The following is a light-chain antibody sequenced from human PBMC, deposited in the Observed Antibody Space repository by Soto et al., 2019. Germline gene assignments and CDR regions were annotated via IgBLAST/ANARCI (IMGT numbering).Light chain of an antibody. CDR3: NSYRSSITPVV. CDR1: SSDVGGYNY. Sequence: QSALTQPASVSGSPGQSITISCTGTSSDVGGYNYVSWYQQHPGKAPKLMIYEVSNRPSGVSGRFSGSKSGNTASLTISGLQAEDEADYYCNSYRSSITPVVFGGGTKLTVL. CDR2: EVS. V-gene: IGLV2-14*01. J-gene: IGLJ2*01.